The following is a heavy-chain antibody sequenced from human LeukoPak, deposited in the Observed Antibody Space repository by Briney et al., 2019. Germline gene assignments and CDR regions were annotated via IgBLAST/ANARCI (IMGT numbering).Heavy chain of an antibody. V-gene: IGHV3-48*02. CDR3: ARVPLYDRSGYYFDY. J-gene: IGHJ4*02. CDR2: ISTSGRAI. CDR1: GLTFSNYN. Sequence: GPSLRLSCAASGLTFSNYNMNWVRQAPGKGLEWVSYISTSGRAIFSPDSVKGRFTISRDNAKNSLFLQMNSLRDEDTAVYYCARVPLYDRSGYYFDYWGLGTLVTVSS. D-gene: IGHD3-22*01.